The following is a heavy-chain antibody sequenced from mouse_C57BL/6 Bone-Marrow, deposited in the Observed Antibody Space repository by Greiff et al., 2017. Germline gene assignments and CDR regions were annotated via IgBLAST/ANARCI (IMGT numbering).Heavy chain of an antibody. Sequence: LQQSGPELVRPGSSVTLSCKDSYFAFMASAMHWVKQRPGHGLEWIGSFTMYSDATEYSENFKGQATLTATPSSSTAYMEIRSLTSEESAVYYCAISLAYFYASDYWGQGTSVTVSS. CDR2: FTMYSDAT. D-gene: IGHD2-10*01. J-gene: IGHJ4*01. V-gene: IGHV1-49*01. CDR1: YFAFMASA. CDR3: AISLAYFYASDY.